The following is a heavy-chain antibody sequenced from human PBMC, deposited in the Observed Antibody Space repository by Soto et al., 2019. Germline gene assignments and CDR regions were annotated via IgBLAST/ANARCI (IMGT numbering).Heavy chain of an antibody. J-gene: IGHJ4*02. V-gene: IGHV3-21*01. CDR2: ISSSSSYI. CDR3: ARGGGATTSRFDY. D-gene: IGHD1-26*01. Sequence: EVQLVESGGGLVKPGGSLRLSCAASGFTFSSYSMNWVRQAPGKGLEWVSSISSSSSYIYYADSVKGRFTISIDNAKNSLYLQMNSLRAEDTAVYYWARGGGATTSRFDYWGQGTLVTVSS. CDR1: GFTFSSYS.